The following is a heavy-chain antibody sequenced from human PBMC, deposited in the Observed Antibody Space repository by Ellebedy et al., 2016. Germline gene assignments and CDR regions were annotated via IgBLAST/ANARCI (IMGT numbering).Heavy chain of an antibody. CDR3: AKDRYDFWSGYYLTDY. V-gene: IGHV3-43*01. CDR2: LSRNGGST. Sequence: GGSLRLXXAASGFTFHEYTMHWFRQAPGKGLEWVSLLSRNGGSTYYADSVKGRFNISRDKSRNSLYLQMNSLRTEDTALYYCAKDRYDFWSGYYLTDYWGQGTLVTVSS. J-gene: IGHJ4*02. CDR1: GFTFHEYT. D-gene: IGHD3-3*01.